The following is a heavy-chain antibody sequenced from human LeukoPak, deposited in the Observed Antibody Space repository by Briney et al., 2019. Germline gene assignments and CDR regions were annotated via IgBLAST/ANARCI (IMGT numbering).Heavy chain of an antibody. CDR1: GGSISSSNW. D-gene: IGHD6-19*01. Sequence: SETLSLTCAVSGGSISSSNWWSWVRQPPGKGLEWIGEIYHSGSTNYNTSLKSRVTISVDKSKNQFSLKLSSVTAADTAVYYCARDPSGSGWRNFDYWGQGTLVTVSS. J-gene: IGHJ4*02. CDR2: IYHSGST. CDR3: ARDPSGSGWRNFDY. V-gene: IGHV4-4*02.